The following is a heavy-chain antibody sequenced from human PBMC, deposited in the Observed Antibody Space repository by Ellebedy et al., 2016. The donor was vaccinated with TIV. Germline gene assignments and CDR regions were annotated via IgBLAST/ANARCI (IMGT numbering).Heavy chain of an antibody. CDR3: ARGSGHSYGPDY. CDR1: GYSISSGYY. Sequence: MPSETLSLTCTVSGYSISSGYYWGWIRQPPGKGLEWIGYISYSGSPSYNPSLTSRVTISLDTSKNQFSVKLSSVTAADTAVYFCARGSGHSYGPDYWGQGTLVTVSS. D-gene: IGHD5-18*01. J-gene: IGHJ4*02. CDR2: ISYSGSP. V-gene: IGHV4-38-2*02.